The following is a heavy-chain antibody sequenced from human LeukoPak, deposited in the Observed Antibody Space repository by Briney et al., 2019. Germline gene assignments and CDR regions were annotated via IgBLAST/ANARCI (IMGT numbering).Heavy chain of an antibody. Sequence: GGSLRLSCAASGFTVSSNYMSWVRQAPGKGLEWVSVIYSGGSTYYAGSVKGRFTISRDNSKNTLYLQMNSLRAEDTAVYYCARGPNTAMVPPLYYYYGMDVWGQGTTVTVSS. CDR3: ARGPNTAMVPPLYYYYGMDV. CDR1: GFTVSSNY. CDR2: IYSGGST. V-gene: IGHV3-53*01. D-gene: IGHD5-18*01. J-gene: IGHJ6*02.